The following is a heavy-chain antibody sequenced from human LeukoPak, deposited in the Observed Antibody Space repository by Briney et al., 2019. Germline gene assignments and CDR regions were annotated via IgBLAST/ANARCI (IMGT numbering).Heavy chain of an antibody. Sequence: IPSETLSLTCAVYGGSFSGYYWSWIRQPPGKGLEWIGEINHSGSTNYNPSLKSRVTISVGTSKNQFSLKLSSVTAAHTAVYYCARGVGGYDMYYYYGMDVWGQGTTVTVSS. CDR1: GGSFSGYY. V-gene: IGHV4-34*01. J-gene: IGHJ6*02. D-gene: IGHD5-12*01. CDR3: ARGVGGYDMYYYYGMDV. CDR2: INHSGST.